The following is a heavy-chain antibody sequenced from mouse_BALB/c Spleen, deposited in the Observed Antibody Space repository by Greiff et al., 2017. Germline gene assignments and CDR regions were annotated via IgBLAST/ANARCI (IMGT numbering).Heavy chain of an antibody. D-gene: IGHD2-4*01. CDR1: GFSLTSYG. J-gene: IGHJ3*01. Sequence: VKLMESGPGLVAPSQSLSITCTVSGFSLTSYGVHWVRQPPGKGLEWLGVIWAGGSTNYNSALMSRLSISKDNSKSQVFLKMNSLQTDDTARYYCAREDYDYDGWFAYWGQGTLVTVSA. CDR2: IWAGGST. V-gene: IGHV2-9*02. CDR3: AREDYDYDGWFAY.